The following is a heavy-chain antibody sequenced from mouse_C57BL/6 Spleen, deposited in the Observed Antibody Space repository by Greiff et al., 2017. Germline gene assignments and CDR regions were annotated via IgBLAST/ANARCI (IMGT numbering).Heavy chain of an antibody. V-gene: IGHV1-22*01. CDR3: VNGMVTTAYFDY. D-gene: IGHD2-2*01. CDR2: INPNNGGT. J-gene: IGHJ2*01. Sequence: VQLQQSGPELVKPGASVKMSCKASGYTFTDYNMHWVKQSHGKSLEWIGYINPNNGGTSYNQKFKGKATLTVNKSSSTAYMELRSLTSEDSAVYYCVNGMVTTAYFDYWGQGTTLTVSS. CDR1: GYTFTDYN.